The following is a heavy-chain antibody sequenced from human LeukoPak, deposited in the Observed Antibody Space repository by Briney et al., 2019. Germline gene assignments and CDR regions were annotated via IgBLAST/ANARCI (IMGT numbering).Heavy chain of an antibody. V-gene: IGHV3-21*01. CDR1: GFTFSSYS. D-gene: IGHD3-10*01. CDR2: ISSSSSYI. CDR3: AREGTELYAFDI. Sequence: GGSLRLSCAASGFTFSSYSMNWVRQAPGKGPEWVSSISSSSSYIYYADSVKGRFTISRDNAKNSLYLQMNSLRAEDTAVYYCAREGTELYAFDIWGQGTMDTVSS. J-gene: IGHJ3*02.